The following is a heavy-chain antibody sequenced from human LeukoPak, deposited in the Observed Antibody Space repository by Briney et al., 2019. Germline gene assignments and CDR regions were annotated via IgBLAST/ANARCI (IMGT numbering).Heavy chain of an antibody. CDR3: ARVRFLEWSTYAFDI. D-gene: IGHD3-3*01. J-gene: IGHJ3*02. Sequence: SETLSLTCTVSGGSISSYYWSWIRQPPGKGLEWIGYIYYSGSTNYNPSLKSRVTISVDTSKNQFSLKLSSVTAADTAVYYCARVRFLEWSTYAFDIWGQGTMVTVSS. CDR2: IYYSGST. V-gene: IGHV4-59*01. CDR1: GGSISSYY.